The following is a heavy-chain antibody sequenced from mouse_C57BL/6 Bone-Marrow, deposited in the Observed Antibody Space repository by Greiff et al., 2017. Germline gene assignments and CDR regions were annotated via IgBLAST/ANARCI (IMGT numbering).Heavy chain of an antibody. CDR1: GYTFTSYW. V-gene: IGHV1-72*01. CDR3: ARGLRYDGYYGGTFAY. CDR2: IDPNSGGT. D-gene: IGHD2-3*01. Sequence: QVHVKQPGAELVKPGASVKLSCKASGYTFTSYWMHWVKQRPGRGLEWIGRIDPNSGGTKYNEKFKSKATLTVDKPSSTAYMQLSSLTSEDSAVYYCARGLRYDGYYGGTFAYWGQGTLVTVSA. J-gene: IGHJ3*01.